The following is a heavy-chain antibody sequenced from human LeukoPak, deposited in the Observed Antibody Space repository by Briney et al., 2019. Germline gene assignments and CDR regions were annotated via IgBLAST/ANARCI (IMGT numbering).Heavy chain of an antibody. D-gene: IGHD3-10*01. J-gene: IGHJ4*02. CDR1: GFTFSSYA. CDR2: ISYDGSNK. Sequence: LAGRSLRLSCAASGFTFSSYAMHWVRQAPGKGLEWVAVISYDGSNKYYADSVKGRFTISRDNSKNTLYLQMNSLRAEDTAVYYCARDHRGVRDYFDYWGQGTLVTVSS. V-gene: IGHV3-30-3*01. CDR3: ARDHRGVRDYFDY.